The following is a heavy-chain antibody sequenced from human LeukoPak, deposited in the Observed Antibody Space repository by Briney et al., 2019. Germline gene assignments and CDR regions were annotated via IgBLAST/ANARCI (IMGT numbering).Heavy chain of an antibody. CDR3: AKDASSSSPNVPDY. CDR2: ISYDGSNK. Sequence: GGSLRLSCAASGFTFSSYGMHWVRQAPGKGLEWVAVISYDGSNKYYADSVKGRFTISRDNSKNTLYLQMNSLRAEDTAVYYCAKDASSSSPNVPDYWGQGTLVTVSS. D-gene: IGHD6-6*01. V-gene: IGHV3-30*18. J-gene: IGHJ4*02. CDR1: GFTFSSYG.